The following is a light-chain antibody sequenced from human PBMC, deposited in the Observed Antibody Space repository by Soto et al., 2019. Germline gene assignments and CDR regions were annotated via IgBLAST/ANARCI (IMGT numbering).Light chain of an antibody. V-gene: IGLV1-44*01. J-gene: IGLJ3*02. CDR2: SNN. CDR1: NSNIGTNT. CDR3: SAWDDSLSGVV. Sequence: QSVLTQPPSASGTPGQTVTISCSGSNSNIGTNTVNWYQQLPGTAPKVLVYSNNQRPSGVPDRFSGSKSGTSASLAISGLQSADEGDYYCSAWDDSLSGVVFGGGTEVTVL.